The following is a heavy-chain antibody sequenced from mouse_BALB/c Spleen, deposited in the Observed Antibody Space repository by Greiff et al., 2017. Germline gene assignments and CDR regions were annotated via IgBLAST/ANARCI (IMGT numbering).Heavy chain of an antibody. CDR2: INPSNGRT. D-gene: IGHD1-2*01. CDR1: GYTFTSYW. CDR3: SRSWVTTATAMDY. J-gene: IGHJ4*01. Sequence: QVQLQQPGAELVKPGASVKLSCKASGYTFTSYWMHWVKQRPGQGLEWIGEINPSNGRTNYNEKFKSKATLTVDKSSSTAYMQLSSLTSEDSAVYYCSRSWVTTATAMDYWGQGTSVTVSS. V-gene: IGHV1S81*02.